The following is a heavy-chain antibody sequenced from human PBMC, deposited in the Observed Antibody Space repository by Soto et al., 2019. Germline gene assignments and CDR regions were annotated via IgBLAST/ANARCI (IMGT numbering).Heavy chain of an antibody. CDR3: AKDRGGYCTSTTCYGGGSFDY. CDR1: GFTFSSYA. V-gene: IGHV3-23*01. Sequence: EVQLLESGGGLVQPGGSLRLSCAASGFTFSSYAMSWVRQAPGKGLEWVSSISGNGGSTNYADSVKGRFTISRDNSKNTLYLQMKRRRAEDTAIYYCAKDRGGYCTSTTCYGGGSFDYWGQGTLVTVSS. CDR2: ISGNGGST. D-gene: IGHD2-2*01. J-gene: IGHJ4*02.